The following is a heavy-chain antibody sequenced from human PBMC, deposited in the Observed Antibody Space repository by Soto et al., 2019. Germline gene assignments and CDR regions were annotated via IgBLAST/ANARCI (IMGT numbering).Heavy chain of an antibody. CDR2: ISAYNGNT. Sequence: QVQLVQSGAEVKKPGASVKVSCKASGYTFTSYGISWVRQAPGQGLEWMGWISAYNGNTNYAQKLQGRVPMTTDTSTSTAYMELRSLRSDDTAVYYCARDTSRTGAYYDFWSGYRNWFDPWGQGTLVTVSS. CDR3: ARDTSRTGAYYDFWSGYRNWFDP. D-gene: IGHD3-3*01. J-gene: IGHJ5*02. CDR1: GYTFTSYG. V-gene: IGHV1-18*04.